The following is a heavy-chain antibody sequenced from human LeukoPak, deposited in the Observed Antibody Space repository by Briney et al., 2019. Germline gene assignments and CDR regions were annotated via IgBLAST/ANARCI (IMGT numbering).Heavy chain of an antibody. CDR3: ARGRKFRDGYNYHVY. J-gene: IGHJ4*02. Sequence: SETLSLTCAVYGGSFSGFYWSWIRHPPGKGLEWIGEINHSGSTNYNPSLKSRVTISVDTSKNQFSLKLSSVTAADTAVYYCARGRKFRDGYNYHVYWGQGTLVTVSS. CDR2: INHSGST. CDR1: GGSFSGFY. D-gene: IGHD5-24*01. V-gene: IGHV4-34*01.